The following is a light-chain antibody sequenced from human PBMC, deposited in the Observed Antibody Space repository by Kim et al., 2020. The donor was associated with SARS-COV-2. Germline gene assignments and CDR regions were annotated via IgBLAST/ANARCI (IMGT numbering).Light chain of an antibody. CDR3: SSYTSSSTHYV. J-gene: IGLJ1*01. CDR2: DVS. V-gene: IGLV2-14*03. CDR1: SSDVGGYNY. Sequence: QSALTQPASVSGSPGQSITISCTGTSSDVGGYNYVSWYQQHPGKAPKLMIYDVSNRPSGVSNRFSGSKSGNTASLTISGLQAEDEDDYYCSSYTSSSTHYVFGTGTKVTVL.